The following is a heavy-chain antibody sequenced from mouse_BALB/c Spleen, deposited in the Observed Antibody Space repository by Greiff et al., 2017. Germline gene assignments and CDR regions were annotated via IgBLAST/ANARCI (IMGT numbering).Heavy chain of an antibody. Sequence: LQQPGSELVRPGASVKLSCTASGYTFTSYWMHWVKQRHGQGLEWIGNIYPGSGSTNYDEKFKSKGTLTVDTASSTAYLHLSSLTSEDSAVYYCTRSGYYGSLDYWGQGTTLTVSS. D-gene: IGHD1-1*01. CDR2: IYPGSGST. CDR1: GYTFTSYW. CDR3: TRSGYYGSLDY. J-gene: IGHJ2*01. V-gene: IGHV1S22*01.